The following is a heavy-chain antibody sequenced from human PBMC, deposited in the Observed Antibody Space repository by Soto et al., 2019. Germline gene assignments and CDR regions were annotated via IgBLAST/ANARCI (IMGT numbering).Heavy chain of an antibody. V-gene: IGHV4-61*03. CDR2: TFYTGVT. CDR1: GGSVSNASFY. D-gene: IGHD3-22*01. J-gene: IGHJ2*01. Sequence: QVQLQESGPGLVKPSETLSLTCSFSGGSVSNASFYWTWIRQAPGTGLEYIGYTFYTGVTNYNPSPSSRVTISLDTSKNLFSLKLNSMTAADTAVYYCVRVLDSSWYADLWGRGTLVTVSS. CDR3: VRVLDSSWYADL.